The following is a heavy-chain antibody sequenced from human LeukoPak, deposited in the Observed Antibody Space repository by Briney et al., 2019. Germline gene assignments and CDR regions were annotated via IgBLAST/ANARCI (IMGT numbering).Heavy chain of an antibody. CDR1: GFTFSDYG. CDR2: VGWDGSEK. CDR3: AKDRGYSYGISEY. V-gene: IGHV3-33*06. J-gene: IGHJ4*02. Sequence: GRSLRLSCAASGFTFSDYGMHWLRQAPGKGLEWVAFVGWDGSEKHYADSVKGQFTISRDNSKNTLYLQMNSLRAEDTAVYYCAKDRGYSYGISEYWGQGTLVTVSS. D-gene: IGHD5-18*01.